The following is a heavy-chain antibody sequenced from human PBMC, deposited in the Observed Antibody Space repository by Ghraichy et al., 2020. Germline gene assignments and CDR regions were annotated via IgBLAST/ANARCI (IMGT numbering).Heavy chain of an antibody. CDR1: GGSISSYY. CDR3: ARVGSSGWYPMRYGFDY. V-gene: IGHV4-59*01. J-gene: IGHJ4*02. D-gene: IGHD6-19*01. CDR2: IYYSGST. Sequence: SETLSLTCTVSGGSISSYYWSWIRQPPGKGLEWIGYIYYSGSTNYNPSLKSRVTISVDTSKNQFSLKLSSVTAADTAVYYCARVGSSGWYPMRYGFDYWGQGTLVTVSS.